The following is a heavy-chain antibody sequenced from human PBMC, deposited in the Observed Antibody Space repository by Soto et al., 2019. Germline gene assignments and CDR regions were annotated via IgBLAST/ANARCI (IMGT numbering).Heavy chain of an antibody. V-gene: IGHV3-48*03. Sequence: EVQLVESGGALVQPGGSLRLSCAGSGFTFSFYEMSWVRQAPGKGLEWVSYISSGGSTMYYADSVKGRFTISRDNAKNSLYLQMNSLRAEDTAVYYCARDGYGDPYFYYGMDVWGQGTTVTVSS. CDR2: ISSGGSTM. CDR1: GFTFSFYE. D-gene: IGHD4-17*01. CDR3: ARDGYGDPYFYYGMDV. J-gene: IGHJ6*02.